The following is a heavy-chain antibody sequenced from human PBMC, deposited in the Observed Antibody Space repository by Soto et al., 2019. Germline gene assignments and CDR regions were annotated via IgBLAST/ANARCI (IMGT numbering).Heavy chain of an antibody. V-gene: IGHV3-15*01. D-gene: IGHD3-16*02. CDR1: GFTFSDAW. CDR3: TTGDLSKGRYF. CDR2: IKSRADGGTA. Sequence: PGGSLRLSCAGSGFTFSDAWLTWIRQAPGRGLEWVGRIKSRADGGTADYAAAVNGRFTFSRHDSENTMYLQMNSLKTEDTAFYYCTTGDLSKGRYFWGQGARVTVPS. J-gene: IGHJ4*02.